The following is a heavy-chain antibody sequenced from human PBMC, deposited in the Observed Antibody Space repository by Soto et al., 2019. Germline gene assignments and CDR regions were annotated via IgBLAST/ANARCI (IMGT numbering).Heavy chain of an antibody. Sequence: QVQLVESGGGVVQPGRSLRLSCAASGFTFSSYGMHWVRQAPGKGLEWVAVISYDGSNKYYADSVKGRFTISSDHSKNTEYLQMNRLRAEATAVYYCAKDMAILADDFDIWGKGTMVTVSS. CDR1: GFTFSSYG. D-gene: IGHD5-12*01. V-gene: IGHV3-30*18. CDR3: AKDMAILADDFDI. J-gene: IGHJ3*02. CDR2: ISYDGSNK.